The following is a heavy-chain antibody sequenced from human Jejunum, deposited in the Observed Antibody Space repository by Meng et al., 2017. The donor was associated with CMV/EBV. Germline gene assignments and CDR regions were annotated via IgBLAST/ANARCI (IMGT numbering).Heavy chain of an antibody. CDR3: GTLKYTSGFYGPAY. V-gene: IGHV7-4-1*02. Sequence: QWHLVQSGAEVKKPGASVTVSCKTSGYSFTDYYIQWVRQAPGQGLEWMGWISTNTGNPTYAQGFTGRFVFSVDTSVSTAYLQISSLKAEDTAVYYCGTLKYTSGFYGPAYWGQGALVTVSS. J-gene: IGHJ4*02. CDR2: ISTNTGNP. D-gene: IGHD6-19*01. CDR1: GYSFTDYY.